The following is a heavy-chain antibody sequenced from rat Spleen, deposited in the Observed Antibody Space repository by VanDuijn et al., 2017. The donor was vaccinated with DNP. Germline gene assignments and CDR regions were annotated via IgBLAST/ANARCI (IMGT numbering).Heavy chain of an antibody. D-gene: IGHD4-3*01. CDR2: VSYSGST. CDR3: ARWIFRSNYFDY. V-gene: IGHV3-1*01. Sequence: EVPLQESGPGLVKPSQSLSLTCSVTGYSITSNYWGWIRKFPGNKMEWMGYVSYSGSTSYNPSLKSRISITRETTKNQFFLHLNSVTTEDTATYYCARWIFRSNYFDYWGQGVMVTVSS. CDR1: GYSITSNY. J-gene: IGHJ2*01.